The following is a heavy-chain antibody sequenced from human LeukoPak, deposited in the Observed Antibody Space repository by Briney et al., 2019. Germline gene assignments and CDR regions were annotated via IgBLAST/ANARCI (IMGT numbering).Heavy chain of an antibody. CDR3: ARQASHLDY. Sequence: SETLSLTCPVSGGSISSGSYYWSWIRQPAGKGLEWIGRIYTSGSTNYNPSLKSRVTISVDTSKNQFSLKLSSVTAADTAVYYCARQASHLDYWGQGTLVTVSS. CDR2: IYTSGST. CDR1: GGSISSGSYY. V-gene: IGHV4-61*02. J-gene: IGHJ4*02. D-gene: IGHD2-2*01.